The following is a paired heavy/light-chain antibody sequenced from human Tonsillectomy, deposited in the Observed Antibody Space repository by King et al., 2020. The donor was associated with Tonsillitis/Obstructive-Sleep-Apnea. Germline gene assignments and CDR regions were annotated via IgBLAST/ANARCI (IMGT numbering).Heavy chain of an antibody. J-gene: IGHJ6*03. Sequence: VQLVQSGAEVKKPGASVKVSCQASGYSFSRYGISWVRRAPGQGLEWMGWVRASNGNTNYAQNLQGRVTMTADTSTSTAYMELRSLRSDDTAVYYCARVGVAIIERYYYYYMDVWGKGTTVTVSS. D-gene: IGHD2-21*01. CDR3: ARVGVAIIERYYYYYMDV. CDR2: VRASNGNT. V-gene: IGHV1-18*01. CDR1: GYSFSRYG.
Light chain of an antibody. J-gene: IGKJ1*01. CDR2: LGS. CDR1: QSLLHDNGYNY. CDR3: MQALQTPTWT. Sequence: DIVLTQSPLSLPVTPGEPASISCRSSQSLLHDNGYNYLDWYLQKPGQSPQLLIYLGSTRASGVPARFSGSGSGTDFTLKISRVEAEDVGVYYCMQALQTPTWTFGQGTKVEIK. V-gene: IGKV2-28*01.